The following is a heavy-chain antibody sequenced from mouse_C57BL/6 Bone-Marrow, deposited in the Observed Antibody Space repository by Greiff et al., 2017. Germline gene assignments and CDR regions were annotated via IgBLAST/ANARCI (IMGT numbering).Heavy chain of an antibody. J-gene: IGHJ2*01. CDR3: AGGDVGGY. CDR1: GYTFTDYY. CDR2: IFPGSGST. V-gene: IGHV1-75*01. Sequence: VQLQESGPELVKPGASVKISCKASGYTFTDYYINWVKQRPGQGLEWIGWIFPGSGSTYYNEKFKGKATLTVDKSSSTAYMWLSSLTSEDSAVYVCAGGDVGGYWGQGTPLTVSS. D-gene: IGHD3-3*01.